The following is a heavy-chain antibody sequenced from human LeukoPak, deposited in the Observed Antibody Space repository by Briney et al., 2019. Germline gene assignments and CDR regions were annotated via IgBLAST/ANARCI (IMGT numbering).Heavy chain of an antibody. Sequence: GASVKVSCKASGGTFSSYAISWVRQAPGQGLEWMEGIIPIFGTANYAQKFQGRVTITADESTSTAYMELSSLRSEDTAVYYCAREIVVSPYSSGEYYFDYWGQGTLVTVSS. D-gene: IGHD6-19*01. CDR2: IIPIFGTA. V-gene: IGHV1-69*13. CDR1: GGTFSSYA. CDR3: AREIVVSPYSSGEYYFDY. J-gene: IGHJ4*02.